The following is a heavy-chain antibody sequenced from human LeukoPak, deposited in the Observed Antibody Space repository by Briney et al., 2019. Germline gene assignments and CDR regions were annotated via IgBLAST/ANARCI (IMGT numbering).Heavy chain of an antibody. CDR2: MYYSGST. D-gene: IGHD6-13*01. V-gene: IGHV4-59*01. J-gene: IGHJ4*02. CDR3: ARGVPIAAAGRSYFDY. Sequence: PSETLSLTCSVSGGSISSYYWSWIRQPPGKGLEWIGYMYYSGSTNYNPSLKSRVTMSLDTSKNQFSLRLTSMTAADTAIYYCARGVPIAAAGRSYFDYWGQGILVTVSS. CDR1: GGSISSYY.